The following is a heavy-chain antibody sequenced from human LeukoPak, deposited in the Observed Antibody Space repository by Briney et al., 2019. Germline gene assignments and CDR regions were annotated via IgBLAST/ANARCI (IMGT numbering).Heavy chain of an antibody. D-gene: IGHD1-26*01. CDR3: ARVTTGYSGSYYWFDP. Sequence: SETLSLTCAVYGGSFSGYYWSWIRQPPGKGLEWIGEINHSGSTNYNPSLKSRVTISVDTSKNQFSLKLSSVTAADTAAYYCARVTTGYSGSYYWFDPWGQGTLVTVSS. J-gene: IGHJ5*02. V-gene: IGHV4-34*01. CDR1: GGSFSGYY. CDR2: INHSGST.